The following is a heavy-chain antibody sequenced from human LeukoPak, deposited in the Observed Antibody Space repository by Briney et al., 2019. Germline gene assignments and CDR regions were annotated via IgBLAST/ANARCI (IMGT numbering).Heavy chain of an antibody. Sequence: ASVKVSCKASGGTFSSYAISWVRQAPGQGLEWMGRIIPILGIANYAQKLQGRVTITADKSTSTAYVELSSLRSEDTAVYYCARDLRVWGSYRYVGDYWGQGTLVTVSS. CDR2: IIPILGIA. V-gene: IGHV1-69*04. CDR3: ARDLRVWGSYRYVGDY. CDR1: GGTFSSYA. J-gene: IGHJ4*02. D-gene: IGHD3-16*02.